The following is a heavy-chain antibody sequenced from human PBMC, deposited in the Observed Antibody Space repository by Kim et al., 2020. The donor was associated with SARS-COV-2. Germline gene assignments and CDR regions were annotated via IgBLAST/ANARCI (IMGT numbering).Heavy chain of an antibody. J-gene: IGHJ6*02. V-gene: IGHV4-4*07. CDR3: ARGPVSGWYQDYYYGMDV. D-gene: IGHD6-19*01. CDR1: GGSISSYY. Sequence: SETLSLTCTVSGGSISSYYCSWIRQPAGKGLEWIGRIYTSGSTNYNPSLKSRVTMSVDTSKNQFSLKLSSVTAADTAVYYCARGPVSGWYQDYYYGMDVWGQGTTVTVSS. CDR2: IYTSGST.